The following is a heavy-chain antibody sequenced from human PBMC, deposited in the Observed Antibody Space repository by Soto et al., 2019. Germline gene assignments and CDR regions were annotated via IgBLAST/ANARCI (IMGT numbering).Heavy chain of an antibody. CDR1: GFTFSSYA. CDR3: AKVRVDTAMVTGGFDY. V-gene: IGHV3-23*01. Sequence: GGSLRLSCAASGFTFSSYAMSWVRQAPGKGLEWVSAISGSGGSTYYADSVKGRFTISRDNSKNTLYLQMNSLRAEDTAVYYCAKVRVDTAMVTGGFDYWGQGTLVTVSS. D-gene: IGHD5-18*01. CDR2: ISGSGGST. J-gene: IGHJ4*02.